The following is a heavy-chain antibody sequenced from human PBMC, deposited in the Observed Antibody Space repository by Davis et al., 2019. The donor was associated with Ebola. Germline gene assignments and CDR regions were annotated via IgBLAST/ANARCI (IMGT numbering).Heavy chain of an antibody. Sequence: GESLKISCAASGFTFSGSAMHRVRQASGKGLEWVGRIRSKANSYATAYAASVKGRFTISSDDSKNTAYLQMNSLRAEDTAVYYCARAWRQQLVFDYWGQGTLVTVSS. CDR1: GFTFSGSA. J-gene: IGHJ4*02. V-gene: IGHV3-73*01. CDR3: ARAWRQQLVFDY. CDR2: IRSKANSYAT. D-gene: IGHD6-13*01.